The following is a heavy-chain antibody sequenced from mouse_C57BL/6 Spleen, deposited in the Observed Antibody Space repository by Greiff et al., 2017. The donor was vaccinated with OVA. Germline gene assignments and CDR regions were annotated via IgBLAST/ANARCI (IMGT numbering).Heavy chain of an antibody. Sequence: EVKLVESGPGLVKPSQSLSLTCSVTGYSITSGYYWNWIRQFPGNKLEWMGYISYDGSNNYNPSLKNRISITRDTSKNQFFLKLNSVTTEDTATYYCARDRDYYGSSPLFAYWGQGTLVTVSA. CDR1: GYSITSGYY. V-gene: IGHV3-6*01. CDR2: ISYDGSN. D-gene: IGHD1-1*01. J-gene: IGHJ3*01. CDR3: ARDRDYYGSSPLFAY.